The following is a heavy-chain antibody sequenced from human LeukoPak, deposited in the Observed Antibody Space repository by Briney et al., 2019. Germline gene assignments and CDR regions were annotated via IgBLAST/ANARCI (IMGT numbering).Heavy chain of an antibody. CDR2: ISGSGTNT. V-gene: IGHV3-23*01. J-gene: IGHJ4*02. CDR1: GFTFSSYA. CDR3: AKTDGYNPY. D-gene: IGHD5-24*01. Sequence: TGESLRLSCAASGFTFSSYAMSWVRQAPGKGLEWVSAISGSGTNTYYADSVKGRFTISRDNSKNSLYLQMNSLRAEDTAVYYCAKTDGYNPYWGQGTLVTVSS.